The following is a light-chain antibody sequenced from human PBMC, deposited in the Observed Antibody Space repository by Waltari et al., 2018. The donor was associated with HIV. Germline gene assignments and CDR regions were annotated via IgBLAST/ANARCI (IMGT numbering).Light chain of an antibody. V-gene: IGLV2-14*01. CDR2: EVS. CDR3: SSYTSSSTPYVV. Sequence: QSALTQPASVSGSPGKSITISCTGTSSDVGVYNYVSWYQQHPGKAPKLMIYEVSNRPSGVSNRFSGSKSGNTASLTISGLQAEDEADYYCSSYTSSSTPYVVFGGGTKLTVL. CDR1: SSDVGVYNY. J-gene: IGLJ2*01.